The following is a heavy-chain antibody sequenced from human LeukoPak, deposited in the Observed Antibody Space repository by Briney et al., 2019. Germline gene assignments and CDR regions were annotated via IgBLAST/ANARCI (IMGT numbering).Heavy chain of an antibody. D-gene: IGHD6-19*01. Sequence: SETLSLTCTVSGGSISGYYWSWIRQPPGKGLQWIGYINYSGNTNYNPSLTGRVTISVDTSKNQFSLKLSSVTAADTAVYYCARTVAGTGVDYWGQGTLVTVSS. CDR1: GGSISGYY. V-gene: IGHV4-59*08. CDR2: INYSGNT. J-gene: IGHJ4*02. CDR3: ARTVAGTGVDY.